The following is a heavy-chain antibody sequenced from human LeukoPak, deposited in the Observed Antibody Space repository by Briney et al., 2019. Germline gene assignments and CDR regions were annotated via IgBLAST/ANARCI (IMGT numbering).Heavy chain of an antibody. Sequence: GGSLRLSCAASGFTFSSNEMNWVRQAPGKGLEWVSYISRSGSIVYYADSVKGRFIISRDNAKNSLYLQMNSLRAEDTAVYYCARDLRDAYGEFDYWGQGTLVTVSS. CDR2: ISRSGSIV. J-gene: IGHJ4*02. CDR1: GFTFSSNE. D-gene: IGHD3-10*01. CDR3: ARDLRDAYGEFDY. V-gene: IGHV3-48*03.